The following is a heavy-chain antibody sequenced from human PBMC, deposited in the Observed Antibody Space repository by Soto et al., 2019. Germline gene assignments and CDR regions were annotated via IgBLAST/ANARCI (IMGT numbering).Heavy chain of an antibody. CDR2: IFAGGDHT. CDR1: GYTLTSSA. Sequence: EASVKVSCKASGYTLTSSAMHWVRQAPGQRLEWMGKIFAGGDHTEYSERFQGRVTITRDTSASTVYMELSSLRSEDTAVYYCAKDRYYGSGSYNYFDYWGQGTLVTVSS. J-gene: IGHJ4*02. V-gene: IGHV1-3*01. CDR3: AKDRYYGSGSYNYFDY. D-gene: IGHD3-10*01.